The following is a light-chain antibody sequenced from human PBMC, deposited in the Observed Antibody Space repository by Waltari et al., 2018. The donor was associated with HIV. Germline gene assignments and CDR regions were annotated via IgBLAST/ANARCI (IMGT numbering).Light chain of an antibody. J-gene: IGLJ3*02. V-gene: IGLV1-51*02. Sequence: QSVLTQPPSVSAAPGQKVTISCSGSSSNIGNNYVSWSQQLPGTAPKLLIYENNKRPSGSPDRFSGSKAGTSATLGITGLQTGDEADYYCGTWDSSLSAGGVFGGGTKLTVL. CDR1: SSNIGNNY. CDR3: GTWDSSLSAGGV. CDR2: ENN.